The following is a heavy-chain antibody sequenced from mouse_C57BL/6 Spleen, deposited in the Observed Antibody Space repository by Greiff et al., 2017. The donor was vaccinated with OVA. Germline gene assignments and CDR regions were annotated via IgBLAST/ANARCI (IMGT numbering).Heavy chain of an antibody. CDR2: ICPGDGDA. Sequence: QVQLQQSGPELVKPGASVKISCKASGYALSSSGMNWVKQRPGKGLEWIGRICPGDGDANYNGKFKGKATLTADKSSSTAYMQLSSLTSEDSAVYFCARDGNYLAWFAYWGQGTLVTVSA. CDR3: ARDGNYLAWFAY. CDR1: GYALSSSG. V-gene: IGHV1-82*01. D-gene: IGHD2-1*01. J-gene: IGHJ3*01.